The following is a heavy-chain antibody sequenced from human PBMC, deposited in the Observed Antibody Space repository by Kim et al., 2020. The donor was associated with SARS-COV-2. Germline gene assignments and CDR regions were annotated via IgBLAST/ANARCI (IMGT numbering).Heavy chain of an antibody. CDR2: ISGSGGST. D-gene: IGHD5-18*01. V-gene: IGHV3-23*01. CDR3: AKDLRKPPRIQLKEYVGDAFDI. Sequence: GGSLRLSCAASGFTFSSYAMSWVRQAPGKGLEWVSAISGSGGSTYYADSVKGRFTISRDNSKNTLYLQMNSLRAEDTAVYYCAKDLRKPPRIQLKEYVGDAFDIWGQGTMVTVSS. CDR1: GFTFSSYA. J-gene: IGHJ3*02.